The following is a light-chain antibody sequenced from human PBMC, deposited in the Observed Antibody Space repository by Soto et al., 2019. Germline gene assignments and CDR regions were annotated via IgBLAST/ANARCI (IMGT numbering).Light chain of an antibody. CDR1: QSVDRY. CDR2: DAY. Sequence: EAVLTQSPDTLSLSPGETATLSCRASQSVDRYVAWYQQKVGQAPRLPIYDAYTRATGVGARFTGSGSATDFRLTISSRGPEDFAVYYCQPRGKWASTFGPGNEVE. J-gene: IGKJ2*02. V-gene: IGKV3-11*01. CDR3: QPRGKWAST.